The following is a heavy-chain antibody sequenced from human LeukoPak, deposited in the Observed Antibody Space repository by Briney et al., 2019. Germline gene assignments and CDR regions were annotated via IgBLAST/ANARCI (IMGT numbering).Heavy chain of an antibody. J-gene: IGHJ4*02. CDR2: IYTGGSS. CDR3: ARVTLGFDSRTYYPTTFDY. CDR1: GFTVSSNY. D-gene: IGHD3-22*01. V-gene: IGHV3-53*01. Sequence: GGSLRLSCAASGFTVSSNYMSWVRQAPGKGLEWVSLIYTGGSSYYADSVKGRFTISRDTSINTLYLQMNSLRVEDAAVYYCARVTLGFDSRTYYPTTFDYWGQGTLVTVSS.